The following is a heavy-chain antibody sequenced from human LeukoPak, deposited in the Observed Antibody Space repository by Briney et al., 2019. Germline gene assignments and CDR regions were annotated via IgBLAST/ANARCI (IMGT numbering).Heavy chain of an antibody. CDR2: IYYSGST. D-gene: IGHD2-21*02. J-gene: IGHJ3*02. Sequence: SETLSLTCTVSGGSISSYYWSWIRQPPGKGLEWIGYIYYSGSTNYNPSLKSRVTISVDTSKNQFSLKLSSVTAADTAVYYCARDAGYCDAFDIWGQGTMVTVSS. CDR1: GGSISSYY. CDR3: ARDAGYCDAFDI. V-gene: IGHV4-59*01.